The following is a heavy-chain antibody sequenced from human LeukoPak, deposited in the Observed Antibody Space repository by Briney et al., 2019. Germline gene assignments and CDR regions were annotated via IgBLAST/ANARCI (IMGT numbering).Heavy chain of an antibody. CDR3: ARGHFYDYIWGSYRPDAFDI. V-gene: IGHV4-34*01. Sequence: SETLSLTCAVYGGSFSGYYWSWIRQPPGKGLEWIGEINHIGSTNYNPSLKSRVTISVATSKNQFSLKLSSVTAADTAVYYCARGHFYDYIWGSYRPDAFDIWGQGTMVTVSS. CDR2: INHIGST. J-gene: IGHJ3*02. CDR1: GGSFSGYY. D-gene: IGHD3-16*02.